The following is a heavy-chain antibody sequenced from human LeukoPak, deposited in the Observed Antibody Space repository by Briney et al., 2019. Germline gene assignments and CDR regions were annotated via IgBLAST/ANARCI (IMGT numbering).Heavy chain of an antibody. CDR3: ARARIAAGYFDL. J-gene: IGHJ2*01. CDR1: GYTFTSYA. CDR2: IIPIFGTA. D-gene: IGHD6-6*01. Sequence: ASVKVSCKASGYTFTSYAISWVRQAPGQGLEWMGGIIPIFGTANYAQKFQGRVTITADESTSTAYMELSSLRSEDTAVYYCARARIAAGYFDLWGRGTLVTVSS. V-gene: IGHV1-69*13.